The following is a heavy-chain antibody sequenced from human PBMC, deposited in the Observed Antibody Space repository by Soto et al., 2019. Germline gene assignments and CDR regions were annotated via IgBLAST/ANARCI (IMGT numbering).Heavy chain of an antibody. CDR1: AFSFSSHA. Sequence: GGSLRLSCVTSAFSFSSHAMHWVRQAPGKGLEWVAIISYDGAHTFYADSVKGRFTVSRDNSKSTLYLEMTSLTAEDTSLYYCARGSSGRDYVDYWGQGTLVTVS. CDR2: ISYDGAHT. J-gene: IGHJ4*01. V-gene: IGHV3-33*01. CDR3: ARGSSGRDYVDY. D-gene: IGHD1-26*01.